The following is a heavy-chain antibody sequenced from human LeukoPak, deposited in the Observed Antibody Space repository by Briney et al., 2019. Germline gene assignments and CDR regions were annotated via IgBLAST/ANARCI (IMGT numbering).Heavy chain of an antibody. CDR2: IYYSGST. Sequence: SETLSLTCTVSGGSISSYYWSWIRQPPGKGLEWIGYIYYSGSTNYNPSLKSRVTISVDTSKNQFSLKLSSVTAADTAVYYCARDSLSIAVWDWFDPWGQGTLVTVSS. J-gene: IGHJ5*02. CDR1: GGSISSYY. V-gene: IGHV4-59*12. CDR3: ARDSLSIAVWDWFDP. D-gene: IGHD6-19*01.